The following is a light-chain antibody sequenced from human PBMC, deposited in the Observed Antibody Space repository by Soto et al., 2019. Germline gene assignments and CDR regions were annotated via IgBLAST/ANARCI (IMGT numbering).Light chain of an antibody. J-gene: IGKJ1*01. CDR3: QQYDSSSRT. Sequence: DIQMTQSPSTLSASVGDRVTIDCRASQSISSWLAWYQHKPGRAPKLLIYAASTLQTGVPSRFSGTGSGTEFTLTISSLQPDDFATYYCQQYDSSSRTFGQGTKVDIK. V-gene: IGKV1-5*01. CDR1: QSISSW. CDR2: AAS.